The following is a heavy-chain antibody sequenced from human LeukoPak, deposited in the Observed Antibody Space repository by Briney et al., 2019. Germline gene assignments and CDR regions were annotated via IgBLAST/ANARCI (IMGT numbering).Heavy chain of an antibody. V-gene: IGHV1-46*01. D-gene: IGHD5-24*01. CDR3: ARGRDGYNYAGYYFDY. CDR2: INPSGGST. J-gene: IGHJ4*02. CDR1: GYTFTSYY. Sequence: GASVKVSCKASGYTFTSYYMHWVRQAPGQGLEWMGIINPSGGSTTYAQKFQVRVTMTRDMSTSTVYMEVSSLRSEDTAVYYCARGRDGYNYAGYYFDYWGQGTLVTVSS.